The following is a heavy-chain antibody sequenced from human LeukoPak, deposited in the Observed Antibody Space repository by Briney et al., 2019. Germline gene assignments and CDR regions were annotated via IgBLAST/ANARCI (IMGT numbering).Heavy chain of an antibody. CDR2: ISWNSGSI. V-gene: IGHV3-9*01. J-gene: IGHJ4*02. CDR3: AKELGYCSSTSCYDYFDY. CDR1: GFTFDDYA. Sequence: PGGSLRLSCAASGFTFDDYAMHWVRQAPGKGLGWVLGISWNSGSIGYADSVKGRFTISRDNAKNSLYLQMNSLRAEDTALYYCAKELGYCSSTSCYDYFDYWGQGTLVTVSS. D-gene: IGHD2-2*01.